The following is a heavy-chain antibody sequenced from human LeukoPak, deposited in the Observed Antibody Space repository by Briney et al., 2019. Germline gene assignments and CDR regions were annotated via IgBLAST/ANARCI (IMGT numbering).Heavy chain of an antibody. V-gene: IGHV4-59*01. CDR2: THYSGST. J-gene: IGHJ3*02. D-gene: IGHD6-6*01. CDR1: GGSISTYY. Sequence: PSETLSLTCTVSGGSISTYYWSWIRQPPGKGLEWIGYTHYSGSTSYNPSLKSRVTISEDTSKNQFSLNLSSVTAANTAIYYCARVGGSSSILSAFDIWGQGTMVTVSS. CDR3: ARVGGSSSILSAFDI.